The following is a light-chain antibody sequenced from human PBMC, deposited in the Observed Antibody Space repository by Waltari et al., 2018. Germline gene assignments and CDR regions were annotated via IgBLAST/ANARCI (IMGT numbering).Light chain of an antibody. CDR1: QAISIY. Sequence: IQLTQSPSYLSASVGDRVTITCRASQAISIYLAWYQQTPGKAPNLLIYAASTLQSGVPSRFIGSGSGTEFTLTISSLQPEDFATYYCQQLRSYPRITFGQGTRLDI. CDR2: AAS. V-gene: IGKV1-9*01. CDR3: QQLRSYPRIT. J-gene: IGKJ5*01.